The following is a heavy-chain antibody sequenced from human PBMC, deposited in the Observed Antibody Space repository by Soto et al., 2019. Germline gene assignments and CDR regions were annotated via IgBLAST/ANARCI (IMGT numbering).Heavy chain of an antibody. D-gene: IGHD5-12*01. J-gene: IGHJ4*02. CDR3: ARHGRRGYDSNFDY. V-gene: IGHV4-61*05. Sequence: SETLSLTCTVSGGSISSSSYYWGWIRPPPGKGLELMWYIYNSVSTYYNPSLRSRVTISVDTSKNQFSLKLSSVTAADTAVYYWARHGRRGYDSNFDYWGQGTLVTVSS. CDR2: IYNSVST. CDR1: GGSISSSSYY.